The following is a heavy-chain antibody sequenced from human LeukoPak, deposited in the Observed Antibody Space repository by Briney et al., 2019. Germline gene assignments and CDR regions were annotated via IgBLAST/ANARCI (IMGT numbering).Heavy chain of an antibody. D-gene: IGHD4-17*01. CDR2: IYYSGST. CDR1: GGSISSYY. Sequence: SETLSLTCTVSGGSISSYYWSWIRQSPGKGLEWIGYIYYSGSTNYNPSLKSRVTISVDTSKNQFSLKLSSVTAADTAVYYCAREDYGDSGFDYWGQGTLVTVSS. CDR3: AREDYGDSGFDY. V-gene: IGHV4-59*01. J-gene: IGHJ4*02.